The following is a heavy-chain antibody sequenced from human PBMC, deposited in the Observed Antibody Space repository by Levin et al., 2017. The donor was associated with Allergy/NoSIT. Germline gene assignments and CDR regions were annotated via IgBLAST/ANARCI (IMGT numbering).Heavy chain of an antibody. CDR2: IYWDDDK. Sequence: SGPTLVKPTQTLTLTCTFSGFSFSTSGVGVGWIRQPPGKALEWLALIYWDDDKRYSPSLKSRLTITKDTSKNQVVLTMTNMDTVDTATYYCAHRLGYFSGGSCYSDWFDPWGQGTLVTVSS. CDR1: GFSFSTSGVG. J-gene: IGHJ5*02. V-gene: IGHV2-5*02. CDR3: AHRLGYFSGGSCYSDWFDP. D-gene: IGHD2-15*01.